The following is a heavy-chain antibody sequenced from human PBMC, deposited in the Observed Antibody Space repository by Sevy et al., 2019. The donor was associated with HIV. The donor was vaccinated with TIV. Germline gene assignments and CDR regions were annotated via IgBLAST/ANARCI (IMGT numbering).Heavy chain of an antibody. J-gene: IGHJ4*02. CDR2: IWYDGSSE. D-gene: IGHD3-22*01. CDR3: VRGADYYDRGGANCDS. V-gene: IGHV3-33*01. Sequence: GGSLRLSCAASGFSFSKYGMHWVRQASGKGLEWVALIWYDGSSEYYADSVKGRFTISRDNSNNTLYLQVNSLRAEDTAVYYCVRGADYYDRGGANCDSWGQGTLVTVSS. CDR1: GFSFSKYG.